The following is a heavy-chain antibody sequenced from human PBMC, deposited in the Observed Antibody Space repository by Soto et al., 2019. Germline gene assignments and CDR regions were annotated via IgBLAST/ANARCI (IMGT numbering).Heavy chain of an antibody. J-gene: IGHJ5*02. D-gene: IGHD2-2*01. CDR1: GFSLSTSGVG. CDR2: IYWNDDE. Sequence: SGPTLVNPTQTLTLTCTFSGFSLSTSGVGVGWIRQPPGKALEWLALIYWNDDERYSPSLKTRLTITKDTSKNQVVLTMTNMDPVDTATYYCAHSWSRVGCSITSCIEMFDPWRQATLVTVSS. CDR3: AHSWSRVGCSITSCIEMFDP. V-gene: IGHV2-5*01.